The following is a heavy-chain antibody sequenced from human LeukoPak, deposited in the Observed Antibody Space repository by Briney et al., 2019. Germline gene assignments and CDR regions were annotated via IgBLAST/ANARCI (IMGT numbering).Heavy chain of an antibody. D-gene: IGHD2-21*01. Sequence: GGSLRLSCVSSGFTINTAWMSWVRQAPGKGLEWLGHIKSEGEGATTDYAAPAKGRFAISRDDSENMVYLQMNSLKIDDTAIYYCIAHFPYFYGFDVWGKGTTVIASS. J-gene: IGHJ6*04. CDR2: IKSEGEGATT. CDR3: IAHFPYFYGFDV. V-gene: IGHV3-15*05. CDR1: GFTINTAW.